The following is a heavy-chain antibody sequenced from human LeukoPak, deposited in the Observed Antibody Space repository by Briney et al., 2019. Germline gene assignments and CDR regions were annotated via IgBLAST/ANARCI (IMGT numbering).Heavy chain of an antibody. CDR3: VSFYETY. CDR1: GNYW. CDR2: INSDGSWT. D-gene: IGHD2-2*01. Sequence: GGSLRLSCAASGNYWMHWVRQAPGKGLVWVSHINSDGSWTNYADSVKGRFTISKDNAKNTVYLQMNNLRVEDTAVYYCVSFYETYWGRGTLVTVSS. V-gene: IGHV3-74*01. J-gene: IGHJ4*02.